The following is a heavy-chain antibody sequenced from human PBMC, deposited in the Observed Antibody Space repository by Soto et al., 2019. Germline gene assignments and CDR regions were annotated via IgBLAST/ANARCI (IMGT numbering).Heavy chain of an antibody. V-gene: IGHV3-21*01. D-gene: IGHD2-8*01. Sequence: PGGSLRLSCAASGFTFSSYSMNWVRQAPGKGLEWVSSISSSSSYIYYADSVKGRFTISRDNAKNSLYLQMNSLRAEDTAVYYCARGNGAGYYYYMDVWGKGTTVTVSS. CDR1: GFTFSSYS. J-gene: IGHJ6*03. CDR2: ISSSSSYI. CDR3: ARGNGAGYYYYMDV.